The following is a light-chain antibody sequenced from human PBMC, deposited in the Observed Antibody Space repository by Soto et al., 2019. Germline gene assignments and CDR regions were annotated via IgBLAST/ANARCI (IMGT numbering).Light chain of an antibody. Sequence: QSALTQPRSVSGSPGQSVTISCTGTSSDVGGYNYVSWYQRHPGKALKLMIYDVSKRPSGVPDRFSGSKSGNTASLTISGLQAEDEADYYCCSYAGSYTLYVFGTGTKLTVL. CDR2: DVS. CDR3: CSYAGSYTLYV. CDR1: SSDVGGYNY. V-gene: IGLV2-11*01. J-gene: IGLJ1*01.